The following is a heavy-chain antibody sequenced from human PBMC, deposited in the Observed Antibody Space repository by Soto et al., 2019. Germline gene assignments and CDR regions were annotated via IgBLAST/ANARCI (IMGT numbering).Heavy chain of an antibody. D-gene: IGHD3-16*01. CDR2: INPVGGGT. V-gene: IGHV1-2*02. J-gene: IGHJ6*02. CDR1: GYRFTDYY. Sequence: QVQLVQSGAEVKMPGASVKVSCKASGYRFTDYYMYWVRQAPGQGLEWMGWINPVGGGTNYAQKFQTRVTMTRDTSITAAYMELRSLRSDDTAVYYCARDGGWLQRYFYSYNGMDVWGQGTTVTVSS. CDR3: ARDGGWLQRYFYSYNGMDV.